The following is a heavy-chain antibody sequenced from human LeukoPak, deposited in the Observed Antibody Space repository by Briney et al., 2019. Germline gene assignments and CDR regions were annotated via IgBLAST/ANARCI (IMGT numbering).Heavy chain of an antibody. CDR3: ARTPDNSGWYEVY. CDR2: INPSAGST. V-gene: IGHV1-46*01. D-gene: IGHD6-19*01. J-gene: IGHJ4*02. Sequence: ASVKVSFKASGYTFTSYYMHWVRQAPGQGLEWMGIINPSAGSTSHAQKFQGRVTMTRDTSTSTVYMELSSLTSEDTAVYYCARTPDNSGWYEVYWGQGTLVTVSS. CDR1: GYTFTSYY.